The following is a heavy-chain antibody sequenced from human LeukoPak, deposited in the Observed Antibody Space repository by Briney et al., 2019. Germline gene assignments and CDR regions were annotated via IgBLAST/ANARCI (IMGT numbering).Heavy chain of an antibody. D-gene: IGHD6-19*01. V-gene: IGHV3-64D*06. Sequence: GSLRLSCSASGFAFSGYAMHWVRQAPGRGLGSVSGISSNGDSTYYADSVKGRFTISRDNSKNTLYLQMSSLRAEDTAVYYCVRTYSSGWYGSVDYWGQGTLVTVSS. J-gene: IGHJ4*02. CDR3: VRTYSSGWYGSVDY. CDR2: ISSNGDST. CDR1: GFAFSGYA.